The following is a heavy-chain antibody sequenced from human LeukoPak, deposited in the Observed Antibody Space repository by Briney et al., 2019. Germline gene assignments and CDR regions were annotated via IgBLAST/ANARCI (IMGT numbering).Heavy chain of an antibody. Sequence: GGSLRLSCAASGLTFSSYTMNWVRQAPGKRLEWLSYISTGSSAIYYADSVMGRFTISRDNAKNSLYLQMNSLTDEDTAVYYCARVPPHIAVAGTVFHYWGQGTLVTVSS. V-gene: IGHV3-48*02. D-gene: IGHD6-19*01. CDR1: GLTFSSYT. CDR2: ISTGSSAI. J-gene: IGHJ4*02. CDR3: ARVPPHIAVAGTVFHY.